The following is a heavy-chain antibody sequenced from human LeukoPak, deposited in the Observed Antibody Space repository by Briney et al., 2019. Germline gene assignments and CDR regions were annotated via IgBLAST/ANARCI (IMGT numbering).Heavy chain of an antibody. CDR3: ARALYTYGYYYYYYMDV. V-gene: IGHV4-4*09. D-gene: IGHD5-18*01. CDR1: GGSIRSHY. Sequence: SETLSLTCTVSGGSIRSHYWSWIRQPPGKGLEWIGYIYTRGSSNYNPSLKSRVTISVDTSKNQFSLKLSSVTAADTAVYYCARALYTYGYYYYYYMDVWGKGTTVTVSS. J-gene: IGHJ6*03. CDR2: IYTRGSS.